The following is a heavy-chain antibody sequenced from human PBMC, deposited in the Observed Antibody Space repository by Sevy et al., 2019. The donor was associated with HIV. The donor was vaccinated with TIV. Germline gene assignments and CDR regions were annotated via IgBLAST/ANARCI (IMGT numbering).Heavy chain of an antibody. CDR1: GDSISNYY. CDR3: ARDRVTIFGVTIDYYFDY. D-gene: IGHD3-3*01. J-gene: IGHJ4*02. V-gene: IGHV4-4*07. CDR2: IYDRGSA. Sequence: SETLSLTCTVSGDSISNYYWSWIRQPAGKGLEWIGRIYDRGSATYNPSLESRVTMSADTTKNQLSLKLNSVTAADTAVYYCARDRVTIFGVTIDYYFDYWGQGTLVTVSS.